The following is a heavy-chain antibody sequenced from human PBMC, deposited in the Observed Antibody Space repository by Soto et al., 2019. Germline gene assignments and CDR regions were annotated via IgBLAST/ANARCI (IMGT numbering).Heavy chain of an antibody. J-gene: IGHJ4*02. Sequence: PSETLSLTCTVSGGSISSSSYYWGWIRQPPGKGLEWIGSIYYSGSTYYNPSLKSRVTISVDTSKNQFSLKLSSVTAADTAVYYCATRGMEYDYWGQGTLVTSPQ. CDR3: ATRGMEYDY. D-gene: IGHD1-26*01. CDR1: GGSISSSSYY. CDR2: IYYSGST. V-gene: IGHV4-39*01.